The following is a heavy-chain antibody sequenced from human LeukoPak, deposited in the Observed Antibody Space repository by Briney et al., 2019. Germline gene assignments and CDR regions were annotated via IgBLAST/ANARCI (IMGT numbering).Heavy chain of an antibody. V-gene: IGHV4-34*01. J-gene: IGHJ3*02. CDR2: INHSGST. CDR1: GGSFSGYY. D-gene: IGHD3-10*01. Sequence: SETLSLTCAVYGGSFSGYYWSWIRQPPGKGLEWIGEINHSGSTNYNPSLKSRVTISVDTSKNQFSLKLSSVTAADTAVYYCARPLAITMVRGVIMSRNKAFDIWGQGTMVTVSS. CDR3: ARPLAITMVRGVIMSRNKAFDI.